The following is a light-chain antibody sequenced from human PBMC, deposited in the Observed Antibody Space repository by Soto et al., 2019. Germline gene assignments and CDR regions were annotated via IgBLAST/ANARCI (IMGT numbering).Light chain of an antibody. J-gene: IGKJ4*01. CDR1: QSVSSY. CDR2: DAS. Sequence: EIVLTQSPATLSLSPGERATLSCRASQSVSSYLAWYQQKPGQAPRLLIYDASSRATGIPARFGGSGSGTDFPLTISSLEPEDFAVYYCQQRSTPLTFGGGTKVEIK. CDR3: QQRSTPLT. V-gene: IGKV3-11*01.